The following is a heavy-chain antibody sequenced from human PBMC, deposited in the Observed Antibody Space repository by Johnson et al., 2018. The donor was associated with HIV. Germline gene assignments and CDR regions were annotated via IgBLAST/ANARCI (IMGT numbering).Heavy chain of an antibody. CDR1: GFIFSDYY. CDR2: ISGSGDNT. CDR3: AKDLFYDPHAFDI. D-gene: IGHD2/OR15-2a*01. J-gene: IGHJ3*02. Sequence: VQLVESGGGLVKPGGSQRLSCAASGFIFSDYYMTWIRQAPGKGLEWVSTISGSGDNTYYADSVKGRFTISRDNSKNTLYLQMNSLRAEDTALYYCAKDLFYDPHAFDIRGQGTMVTVSS. V-gene: IGHV3-23*04.